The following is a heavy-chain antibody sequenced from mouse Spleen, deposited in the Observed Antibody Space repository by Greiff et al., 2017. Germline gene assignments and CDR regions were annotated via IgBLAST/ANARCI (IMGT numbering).Heavy chain of an antibody. V-gene: IGHV14-4*01. CDR2: IDPENGDT. CDR3: SHGGYAMDY. Sequence: VQLQQSGAELVRPGDSVKLSCTASGFNIKDDYMHWVKQRPEQGLEWIGWIDPENGDTEYAAKFQGKATITADTSSNTAYLQLSSLTSEDTAVYYCSHGGYAMDYWGQGTSVTVSS. J-gene: IGHJ4*01. CDR1: GFNIKDDY.